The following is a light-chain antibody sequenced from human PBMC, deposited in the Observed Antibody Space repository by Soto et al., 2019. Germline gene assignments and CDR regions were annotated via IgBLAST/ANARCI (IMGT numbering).Light chain of an antibody. Sequence: IVLTQSPATLSLSPGERATLSCRASQSVSSYLAWYQQKPGQAPRLLIYDASNRATGIPARFSGSGSGTDFTLTISSLEPEDFAVYYCQQRSNWPPEITFGQGTRLEN. CDR2: DAS. J-gene: IGKJ5*01. CDR3: QQRSNWPPEIT. CDR1: QSVSSY. V-gene: IGKV3-11*01.